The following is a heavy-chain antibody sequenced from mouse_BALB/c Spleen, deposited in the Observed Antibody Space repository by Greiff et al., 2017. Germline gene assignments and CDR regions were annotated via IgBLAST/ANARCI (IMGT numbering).Heavy chain of an antibody. J-gene: IGHJ4*01. D-gene: IGHD2-1*01. Sequence: EVKLVESGGGLVKPGGSLKLSCAASGFTFSSYAMSWVRQTPEKRLEWVASISSGGSTYYPDSVKGRFTISRDNARNILYLQMSSLRSEDTAMYYCAREGNGNPPPYAMDYWGQGTSVTVSS. CDR1: GFTFSSYA. V-gene: IGHV5-6-5*01. CDR3: AREGNGNPPPYAMDY. CDR2: ISSGGST.